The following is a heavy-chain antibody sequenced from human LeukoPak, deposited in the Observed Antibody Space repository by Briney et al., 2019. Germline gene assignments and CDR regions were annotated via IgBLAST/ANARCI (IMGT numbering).Heavy chain of an antibody. V-gene: IGHV4-59*01. CDR1: GGSISSYY. D-gene: IGHD6-13*01. CDR3: ARDSSSSPTFDAFDI. Sequence: SETLFLTCTVSGGSISSYYWSWIRQPPGKGLEWIGYIYYSGSTNYNPSLKSRVTISVDTSKNQFSLKLSSVTAADTAVYYCARDSSSSPTFDAFDIWGQGTMVTVSS. J-gene: IGHJ3*02. CDR2: IYYSGST.